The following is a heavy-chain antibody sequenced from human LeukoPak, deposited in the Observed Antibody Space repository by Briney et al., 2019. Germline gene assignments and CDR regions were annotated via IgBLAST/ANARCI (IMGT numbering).Heavy chain of an antibody. V-gene: IGHV3-30*18. Sequence: AGSLRLSCAASGFTFSSYGMHWVRQAPGKGLEWVAVISYDGSNKYYADSVKGRFTISRDNSKNTLYLQMNSLRAEDTAVYYCAKDWYNWNDYYYYGMDVWGKGTTVTVSS. J-gene: IGHJ6*04. CDR2: ISYDGSNK. CDR1: GFTFSSYG. D-gene: IGHD1-1*01. CDR3: AKDWYNWNDYYYYGMDV.